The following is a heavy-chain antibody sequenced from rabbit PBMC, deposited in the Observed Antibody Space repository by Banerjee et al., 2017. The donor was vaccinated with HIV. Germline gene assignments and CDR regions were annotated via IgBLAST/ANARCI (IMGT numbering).Heavy chain of an antibody. V-gene: IGHV1S40*01. CDR3: ARGTTYGDGTYGYCFNL. CDR2: IHAGSSAST. Sequence: QSLEESGGDLVKPGASLTLTCTASGFSFNSNYYMCWVRQAPGKGLEWIACIHAGSSASTYYASWAKGRFTISRTSSTTVTLEMTSLTAADTATYFCARGTTYGDGTYGYCFNLWGPGTLVTV. CDR1: GFSFNSNYY. J-gene: IGHJ4*01. D-gene: IGHD2-1*01.